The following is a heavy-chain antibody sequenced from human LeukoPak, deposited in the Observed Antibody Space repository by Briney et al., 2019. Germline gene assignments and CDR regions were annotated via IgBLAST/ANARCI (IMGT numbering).Heavy chain of an antibody. CDR3: ARVSSSWPHYYFDY. J-gene: IGHJ4*02. V-gene: IGHV4-39*07. CDR2: IYYSGST. D-gene: IGHD6-13*01. CDR1: GGSISSSSYY. Sequence: PSETLSLTCTVSGGSISSSSYYWAWIRQPPEKGLEWIGNIYYSGSTYYNPSLKSRVTISVDTSKNQFSLKLSSVTAADTAVYYCARVSSSWPHYYFDYWGQGTLVTVSS.